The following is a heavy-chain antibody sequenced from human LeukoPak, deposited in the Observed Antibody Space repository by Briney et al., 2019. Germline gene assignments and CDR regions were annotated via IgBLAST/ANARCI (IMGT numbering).Heavy chain of an antibody. Sequence: GGSLRLSCAASGFTVSSSYMSWVRQAPGKGLEWVSVIYSGGSTYYADSVKGRFTISRDNSKNTLYLQMNSLRAEDTAVYYCARDGGWADYYFDYWGQGTLVTASS. CDR3: ARDGGWADYYFDY. D-gene: IGHD6-19*01. J-gene: IGHJ4*02. CDR2: IYSGGST. CDR1: GFTVSSSY. V-gene: IGHV3-53*01.